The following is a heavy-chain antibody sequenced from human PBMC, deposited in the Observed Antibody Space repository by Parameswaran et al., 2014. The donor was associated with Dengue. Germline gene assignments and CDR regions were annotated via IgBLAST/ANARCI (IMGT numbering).Heavy chain of an antibody. CDR2: IYYSGST. Sequence: WIRQPPGKGLEWIGTIYYSGSTYYNPSLKSRVTISIDTSKNHFSLKLSSVTAADTAVYYCARRTSGWGWFDPWGQGTLVTVSS. J-gene: IGHJ5*02. CDR3: ARRTSGWGWFDP. V-gene: IGHV4-39*02. D-gene: IGHD6-19*01.